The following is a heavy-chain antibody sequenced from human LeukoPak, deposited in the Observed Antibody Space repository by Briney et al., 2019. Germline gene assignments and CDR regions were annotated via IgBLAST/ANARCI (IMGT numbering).Heavy chain of an antibody. D-gene: IGHD6-13*01. V-gene: IGHV3-21*01. J-gene: IGHJ3*02. Sequence: GGSLRLSCAASGFTFSSYSMNWVRQAPGKGLEWVSSISSSSSYIYYADSEKGRFTISRDNAKNSLYLQMNSLRAEDTAVYYCARGSWYGDAFDIWGQGTMVTVSS. CDR3: ARGSWYGDAFDI. CDR1: GFTFSSYS. CDR2: ISSSSSYI.